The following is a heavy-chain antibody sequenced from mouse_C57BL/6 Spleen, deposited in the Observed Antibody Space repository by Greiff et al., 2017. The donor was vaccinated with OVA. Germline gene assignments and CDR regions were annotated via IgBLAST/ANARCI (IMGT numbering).Heavy chain of an antibody. J-gene: IGHJ3*01. CDR1: GFNIKDYY. V-gene: IGHV14-2*01. Sequence: VQLQQSGAELVKPGASVKLSCTASGFNIKDYYMHWVQQRTEQGLEWIGRIDPEDGETKYAPQFPGQATITADTASNTAYLQLSSLTSEDTAVYYCARSYYDGSSYCAYWGQGTLVTVSA. CDR3: ARSYYDGSSYCAY. D-gene: IGHD1-1*01. CDR2: IDPEDGET.